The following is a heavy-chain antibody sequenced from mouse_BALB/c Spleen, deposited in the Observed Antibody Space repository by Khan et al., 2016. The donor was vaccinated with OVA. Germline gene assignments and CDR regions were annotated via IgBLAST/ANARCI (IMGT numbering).Heavy chain of an antibody. Sequence: QIQLVQSGPELKKPGETVQISCKASGFTFTNYGMNWVKQAPGKGLKWMGWINTYTGEPTFADDFKGRFAFSLDTSASTAYLQINSLKNDDTATYFCARVGYNGTMDCWGQGTSVTVSS. D-gene: IGHD1-1*02. J-gene: IGHJ4*01. CDR2: INTYTGEP. CDR1: GFTFTNYG. CDR3: ARVGYNGTMDC. V-gene: IGHV9-3-1*01.